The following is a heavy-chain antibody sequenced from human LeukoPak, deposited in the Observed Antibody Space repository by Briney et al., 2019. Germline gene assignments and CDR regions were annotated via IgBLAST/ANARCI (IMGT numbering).Heavy chain of an antibody. CDR1: GYTFTGYY. D-gene: IGHD1-26*01. CDR3: ARDLVGGGSYGDDY. J-gene: IGHJ4*02. Sequence: ASVKVSCKASGYTFTGYYMHWVRQAPGQGLEWMGWINPNSGGTNYAQKFQGRVTMTRDTSISTAYMELSRLRSDDTAVYYCARDLVGGGSYGDDYWGQGTLVTVSS. CDR2: INPNSGGT. V-gene: IGHV1-2*02.